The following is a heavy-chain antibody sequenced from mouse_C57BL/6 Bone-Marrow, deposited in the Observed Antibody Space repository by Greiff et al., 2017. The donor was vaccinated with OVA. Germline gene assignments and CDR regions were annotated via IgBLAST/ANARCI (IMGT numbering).Heavy chain of an antibody. CDR1: GFTFSSYG. Sequence: MLVESGGDLVKPGGSLKLSCAASGFTFSSYGMSWVRQTPDKRLEWVATISSGGSYTYYPDSVKGRFTISRDNAKNTLYLQMSSLKSEDTAMYYCARHGDYGSFFDYWGQGTTLTVSS. D-gene: IGHD1-1*01. CDR3: ARHGDYGSFFDY. CDR2: ISSGGSYT. V-gene: IGHV5-6*02. J-gene: IGHJ2*01.